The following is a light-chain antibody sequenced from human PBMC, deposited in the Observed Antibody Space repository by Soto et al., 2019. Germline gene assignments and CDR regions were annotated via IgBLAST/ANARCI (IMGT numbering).Light chain of an antibody. Sequence: DVEMTQSPSSLSASVGDRVTITCRASQSISNYLNWYQHKPGKVPKLLIYAASSLQSGVPTRFSGSGSGTDVTLTINSLQPEDFATYYCQQSYGTPLTFGGGTKIEIK. CDR1: QSISNY. CDR2: AAS. CDR3: QQSYGTPLT. J-gene: IGKJ4*01. V-gene: IGKV1-39*01.